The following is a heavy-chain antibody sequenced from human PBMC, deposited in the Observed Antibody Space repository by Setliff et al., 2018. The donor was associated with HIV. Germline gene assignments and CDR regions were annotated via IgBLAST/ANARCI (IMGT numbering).Heavy chain of an antibody. CDR2: MSWNGDRI. D-gene: IGHD6-19*01. Sequence: PGESLKISCAASGFTFDDYGMSWVRQAPGKGLQWVSGMSWNGDRILYADSVKGRFTISRDNAKNSLYLQMNSLRAEDTAVYYCARQRAVAGIVIAGAFDIWGQGTMVTVSS. CDR3: ARQRAVAGIVIAGAFDI. J-gene: IGHJ3*02. V-gene: IGHV3-20*04. CDR1: GFTFDDYG.